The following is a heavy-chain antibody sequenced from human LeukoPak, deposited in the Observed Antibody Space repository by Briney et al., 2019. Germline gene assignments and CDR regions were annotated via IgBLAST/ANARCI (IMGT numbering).Heavy chain of an antibody. CDR1: GFTFSSYW. V-gene: IGHV3-7*01. Sequence: GGSLRLSCAASGFTFSSYWMNWARQAPGKGLEWVASINHNGNVNYYVDSVKGRFTISRDNAKNSLYLQMNSLRAEDTAVYYCARDTYTNTWYVDYRGQGTLVTVSS. D-gene: IGHD5-18*01. CDR2: INHNGNVN. J-gene: IGHJ4*02. CDR3: ARDTYTNTWYVDY.